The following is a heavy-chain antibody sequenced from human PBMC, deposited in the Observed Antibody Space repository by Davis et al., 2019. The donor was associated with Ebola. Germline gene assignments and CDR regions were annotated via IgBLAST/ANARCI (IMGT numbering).Heavy chain of an antibody. J-gene: IGHJ4*02. CDR2: IRYDGSNK. V-gene: IGHV3-30*02. CDR1: GFTFSSYG. D-gene: IGHD3-22*01. Sequence: PGGSLRLSCAASGFTFSSYGTHWLRQAPGKGLEWVAFIRYDGSNKYYADSVKGRFTISRDNSKNTLYLQMNSLRAEDTAVYYCAREDSSGYSLFDYWGQGTLVTVSS. CDR3: AREDSSGYSLFDY.